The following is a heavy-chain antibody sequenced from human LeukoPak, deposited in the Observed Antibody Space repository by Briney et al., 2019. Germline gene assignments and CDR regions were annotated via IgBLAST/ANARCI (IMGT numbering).Heavy chain of an antibody. CDR2: ISAYNGNT. CDR3: ARASVGYCSSTSCRDPYYYYYMDV. D-gene: IGHD2-2*01. CDR1: GYTFTGYY. Sequence: ASVKVSCKASGYTFTGYYIHWVRQAPGQGLEWMGWISAYNGNTNYAQKLQGRVTMTTDTSTSTAYMELRSLRSDDTAVYYCARASVGYCSSTSCRDPYYYYYMDVWGKGTTVTVSS. V-gene: IGHV1-18*04. J-gene: IGHJ6*03.